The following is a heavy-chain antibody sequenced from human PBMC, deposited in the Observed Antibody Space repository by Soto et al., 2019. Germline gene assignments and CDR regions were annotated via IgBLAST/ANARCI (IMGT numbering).Heavy chain of an antibody. D-gene: IGHD1-26*01. V-gene: IGHV4-31*03. CDR2: IYYSGST. CDR3: ARTPTVGHYAYYGMDV. CDR1: GGSITTVGYL. Sequence: QVQLQESGPGLVKPSQTLSLTCSVSGGSITTVGYLWSWIRQHPGKGLEWIGSIYYSGSTYHNPSPKGGVSISVDTSENQFSLKLNSVTGADTAVYYCARTPTVGHYAYYGMDVWGRGTTVIVSS. J-gene: IGHJ6*02.